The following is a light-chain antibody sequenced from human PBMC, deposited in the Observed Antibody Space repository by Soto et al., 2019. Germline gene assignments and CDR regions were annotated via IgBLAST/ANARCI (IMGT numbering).Light chain of an antibody. J-gene: IGKJ1*01. CDR3: QQYGRSRT. CDR2: DAS. Sequence: ENVLTQSPGTLSLSPGERATLSCRASQSVRGNYLAWYQQKPGQGPRLLIYDASSRATGIPDRFSGSGSGTDFTLTISRLEPEDFAVYYCQQYGRSRTFGQGTKVEIK. CDR1: QSVRGNY. V-gene: IGKV3-20*01.